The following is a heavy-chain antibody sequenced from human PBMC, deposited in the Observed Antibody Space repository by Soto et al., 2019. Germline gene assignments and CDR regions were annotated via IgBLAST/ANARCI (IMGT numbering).Heavy chain of an antibody. J-gene: IGHJ3*02. D-gene: IGHD1-7*01. CDR3: ARDRTGTTGWEDDAFDI. CDR1: GDSVSSNSAA. V-gene: IGHV6-1*01. Sequence: SQTLSLTCAISGDSVSSNSAAWNWIRQSPSRGLEWLGMTYYRSKWYNDYAVSVKSRITINPDTSKNQFSLQLNSVTPEDTAVYYCARDRTGTTGWEDDAFDIWGQGTMVTVPS. CDR2: TYYRSKWYN.